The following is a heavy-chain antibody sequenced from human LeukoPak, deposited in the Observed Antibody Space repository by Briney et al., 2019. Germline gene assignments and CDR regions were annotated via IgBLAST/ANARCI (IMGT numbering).Heavy chain of an antibody. V-gene: IGHV3-48*01. J-gene: IGHJ5*02. D-gene: IGHD3-3*01. CDR2: ISSSSSTI. CDR3: ARGQRVYYDFWSGSPYNWFDP. CDR1: GFTFSSYS. Sequence: GGSLRLSCAASGFTFSSYSMNWVRQAPGKGLEWVSYISSSSSTIYYADSVKGRFTVSRDNAKNSLYLQMNSLRAEDTAVYYCARGQRVYYDFWSGSPYNWFDPWGQGTLVTVSS.